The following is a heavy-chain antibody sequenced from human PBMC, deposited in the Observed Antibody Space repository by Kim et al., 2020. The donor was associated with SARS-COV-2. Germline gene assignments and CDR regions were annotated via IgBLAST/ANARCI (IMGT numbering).Heavy chain of an antibody. V-gene: IGHV4-4*07. D-gene: IGHD3-10*01. CDR3: ARGGTYYLDS. CDR1: GAPISHYY. J-gene: IGHJ5*01. CDR2: IYIRGTT. Sequence: SETLSLTCTVSGAPISHYYWSWIRQPAGKGLEWIGRIYIRGTTDYNSSLKGRVTVSVDTSKNQLSLRLTSVTAADTAVYFCARGGTYYLDSWGQGTLATV.